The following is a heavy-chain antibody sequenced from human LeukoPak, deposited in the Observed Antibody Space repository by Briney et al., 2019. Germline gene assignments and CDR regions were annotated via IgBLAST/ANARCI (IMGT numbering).Heavy chain of an antibody. J-gene: IGHJ6*03. CDR3: ARGARPYYYGSVYYYYYMDV. CDR1: GFTFSSYW. D-gene: IGHD3-10*01. V-gene: IGHV4-34*01. Sequence: GSLRLSCAASGFTFSSYWMSWVRQAPGKGLEWIGEINHSGSTNYNPSLKSRVTISVDTSKNQFSLKLSSVTAADTAVYYCARGARPYYYGSVYYYYYMDVWGKGTTVTVSS. CDR2: INHSGST.